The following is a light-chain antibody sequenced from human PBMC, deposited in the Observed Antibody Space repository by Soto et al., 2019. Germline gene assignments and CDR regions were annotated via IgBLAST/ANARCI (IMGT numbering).Light chain of an antibody. V-gene: IGKV1-5*03. CDR2: EAS. J-gene: IGKJ4*01. Sequence: DIQMTQSPCTLSAAIGDRVTITCRASQSISSWLAWYQQKPWKAQKLLIHEASILESRVPSRFRGSGSETEFPLTISSLKPDDFATYYCQQYNSYPRTFGEGTKVEIK. CDR3: QQYNSYPRT. CDR1: QSISSW.